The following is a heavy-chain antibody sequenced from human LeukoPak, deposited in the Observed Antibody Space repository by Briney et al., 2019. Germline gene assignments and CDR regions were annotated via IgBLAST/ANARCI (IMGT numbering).Heavy chain of an antibody. CDR2: IIPIFGTA. CDR3: ARGGLRFLEWLSPSYGMDV. Sequence: SVKVSCKASGGTFSSYAISWVRQAPGQGLEWMGGIIPIFGTANYAQMFQGRVTITADESTSTAYMELSSLRSEDTAVYYCARGGLRFLEWLSPSYGMDVWGQGTTVTVSS. V-gene: IGHV1-69*13. J-gene: IGHJ6*02. CDR1: GGTFSSYA. D-gene: IGHD3-3*01.